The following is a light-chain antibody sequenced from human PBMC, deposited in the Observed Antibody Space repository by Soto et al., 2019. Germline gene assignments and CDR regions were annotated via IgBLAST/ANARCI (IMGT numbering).Light chain of an antibody. J-gene: IGLJ7*01. CDR3: CLYGGSRAV. Sequence: QSALTQPASVSGSPGQSITISCTGTSSDVGSHNLVSWYQQHPGQAPKLMIYEVSKRPLGVSTRFSPSKSGNTASLTISGLQAEDEADYYCCLYGGSRAVFGGGTQLTVL. V-gene: IGLV2-23*02. CDR2: EVS. CDR1: SSDVGSHNL.